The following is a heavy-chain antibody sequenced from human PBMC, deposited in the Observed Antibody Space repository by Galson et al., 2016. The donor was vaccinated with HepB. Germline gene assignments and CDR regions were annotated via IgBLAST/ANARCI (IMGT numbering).Heavy chain of an antibody. J-gene: IGHJ4*02. CDR2: INQGGGEK. Sequence: SLTLSCAASGFTFTSHWMHWVRQAPGKGLEWVANINQGGGEKYYVDSVKGRFTISRDNFKNSLYLQMNSLRAEDTAVYYCATHRGWGQGTLVTVSS. CDR3: ATHRG. V-gene: IGHV3-7*03. CDR1: GFTFTSHW.